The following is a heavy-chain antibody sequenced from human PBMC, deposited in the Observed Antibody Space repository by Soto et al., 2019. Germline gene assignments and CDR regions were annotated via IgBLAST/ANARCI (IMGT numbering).Heavy chain of an antibody. CDR3: AKNGLPPYYYYGPDV. CDR2: ISGYNGDT. CDR1: GYTFTRYG. V-gene: IGHV1-18*01. Sequence: QGHLVQSGAEVKKPGASVKVSCKASGYTFTRYGISWVRQAPGQGLEWMGWISGYNGDTNYAQNLQDTVTMTIDTSTNTAYKELRSLTSADTAVYYCAKNGLPPYYYYGPDVWGQGTTVTVSS. D-gene: IGHD5-12*01. J-gene: IGHJ6*02.